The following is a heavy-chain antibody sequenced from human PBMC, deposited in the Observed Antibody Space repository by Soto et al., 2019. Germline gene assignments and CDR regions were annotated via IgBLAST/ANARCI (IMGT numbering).Heavy chain of an antibody. D-gene: IGHD6-19*01. Sequence: GGSLRLSCAASGFTFSSYDMHWVRQATGKGLEWVSAIGTAGDPYYPGSVKGRFTISRENAKNSLYLQMNSLRAGDTAVYYCARLAPRQWLVPQYYYGMDVWGQGTTVTVYS. CDR3: ARLAPRQWLVPQYYYGMDV. V-gene: IGHV3-13*05. CDR1: GFTFSSYD. CDR2: IGTAGDP. J-gene: IGHJ6*02.